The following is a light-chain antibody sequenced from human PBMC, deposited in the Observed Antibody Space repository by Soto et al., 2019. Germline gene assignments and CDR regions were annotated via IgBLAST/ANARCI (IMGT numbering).Light chain of an antibody. J-gene: IGLJ3*02. CDR3: SSKTTSSSTPVV. CDR1: SSDVGAYNY. Sequence: QSALTQPASVSGSPGQSITISCTGTSSDVGAYNYVSWYQQHPGKAPELMIYDVTSRPSGVSDRFSGSKSGHTASLTISGLRTEDEGDYYCSSKTTSSSTPVVFGGGTKLTVL. CDR2: DVT. V-gene: IGLV2-14*03.